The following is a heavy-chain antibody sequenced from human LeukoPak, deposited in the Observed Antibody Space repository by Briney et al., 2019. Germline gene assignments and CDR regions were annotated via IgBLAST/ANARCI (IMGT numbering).Heavy chain of an antibody. J-gene: IGHJ4*02. D-gene: IGHD6-19*01. Sequence: SETLSLTCAVYGGSFSGYYWSWIRQPPGKGLEWIGQINHSGSTNYKPSLKSRVTISVDTSKNQFSLKLSSVTAADTAVYYCARDASAVAGTGIDYWGQGTLVTVSS. CDR1: GGSFSGYY. CDR3: ARDASAVAGTGIDY. V-gene: IGHV4-34*01. CDR2: INHSGST.